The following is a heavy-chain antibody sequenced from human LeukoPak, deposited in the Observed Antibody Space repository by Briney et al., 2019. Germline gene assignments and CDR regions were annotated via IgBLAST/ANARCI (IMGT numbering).Heavy chain of an antibody. J-gene: IGHJ4*02. Sequence: GGSLRLSCAASGFTFTTHAMNWVRQAPGKGLEWVSTTSGGGDTTYFADSVKGRFTISRDNSKNTLYLQMNSLRAEDTAVYYCAKDCGGDCYYDSVYWGQGILVTVSS. CDR2: TSGGGDTT. V-gene: IGHV3-23*01. CDR1: GFTFTTHA. D-gene: IGHD2-21*02. CDR3: AKDCGGDCYYDSVY.